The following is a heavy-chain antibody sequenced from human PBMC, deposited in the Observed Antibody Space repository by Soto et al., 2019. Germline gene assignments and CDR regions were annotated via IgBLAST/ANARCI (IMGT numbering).Heavy chain of an antibody. Sequence: PLRLSCAASGVTFSNYGMHWVRQAPGKGLEWVAFVWLDGSNKYYADSVRDRFTISRVNSKNTLYLQMNSLRAEDTAVYHCAPQAFDYWGQGTLVTVSS. V-gene: IGHV3-33*01. CDR2: VWLDGSNK. J-gene: IGHJ4*02. CDR1: GVTFSNYG. CDR3: APQAFDY.